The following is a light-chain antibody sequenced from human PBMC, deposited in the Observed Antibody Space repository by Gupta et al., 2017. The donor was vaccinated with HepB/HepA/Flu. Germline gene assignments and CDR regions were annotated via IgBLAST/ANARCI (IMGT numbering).Light chain of an antibody. CDR2: LGS. V-gene: IGKV2-28*01. Sequence: DLVRTQSLVSQPVTHGEPASLTCMSSQNLLSRNGNNYGDWYLQKPGQSPQLLIYLGSILASGVPDRFSGSGSGTDFTLKMSRVEAEDVGVYYCRQALTAPLTFGGGTRVEIK. CDR1: QNLLSRNGNNY. CDR3: RQALTAPLT. J-gene: IGKJ4*01.